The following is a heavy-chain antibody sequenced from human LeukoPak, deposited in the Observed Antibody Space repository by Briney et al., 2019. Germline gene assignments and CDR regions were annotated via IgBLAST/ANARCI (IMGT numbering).Heavy chain of an antibody. D-gene: IGHD2-15*01. CDR1: GFTFSSHA. J-gene: IGHJ4*02. V-gene: IGHV3-23*01. CDR2: ISDSGDST. CDR3: XKYXVVGTPFFDY. Sequence: PGGSLRLSCAASGFTFSSHAMSWVRQAPGKGLEWVSAISDSGDSTYYADSVKGRFTISRDNSKNTLYLQMSSLRAEDTAVYYCXKYXVVGTPFFDYWGQGTLVTISS.